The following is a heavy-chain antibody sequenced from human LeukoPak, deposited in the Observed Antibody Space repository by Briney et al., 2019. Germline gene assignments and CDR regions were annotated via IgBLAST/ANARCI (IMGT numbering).Heavy chain of an antibody. Sequence: SETLSLTCSVSRASFNGSDYCWGWVRQPPGKGLEWIGTIYYRGNTYYNPSLTSRVTISADTSKMQFSLKLTSATAADTAVYYCADSSRYLGDDVFDSWGRGTLVTVSS. V-gene: IGHV4-39*01. CDR1: RASFNGSDYC. J-gene: IGHJ3*02. CDR3: ADSSRYLGDDVFDS. CDR2: IYYRGNT. D-gene: IGHD2-2*01.